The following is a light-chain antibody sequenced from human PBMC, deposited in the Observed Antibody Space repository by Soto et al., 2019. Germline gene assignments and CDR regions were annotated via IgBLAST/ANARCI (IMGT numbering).Light chain of an antibody. CDR1: QSVTDN. J-gene: IGKJ4*01. V-gene: IGKV3-15*01. CDR3: RKYTILPIT. CDR2: AAS. Sequence: ERVMTQSPATLSVSLGERATLTCRASQSVTDNLAWYQHKPGHAPRLLIYAASTRADGIPSRLSGSGSETEFTFTIRSLQSEDLAVYYGRKYTILPITCGGESRVEI.